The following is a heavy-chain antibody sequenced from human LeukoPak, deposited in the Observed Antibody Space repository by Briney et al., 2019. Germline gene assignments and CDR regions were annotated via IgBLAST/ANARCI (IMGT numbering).Heavy chain of an antibody. CDR3: AGYYSSGWPEGFDY. D-gene: IGHD6-19*01. V-gene: IGHV4-59*01. CDR2: IYYSGST. Sequence: SETLSLTCTVSGGSISSYYWSWTRQPPGKGLEWIGYIYYSGSTNYNPSLKSRVTISVDTSKNQFSLKLSSVTAADTAVYYCAGYYSSGWPEGFDYWGQGTLVTVSS. J-gene: IGHJ4*02. CDR1: GGSISSYY.